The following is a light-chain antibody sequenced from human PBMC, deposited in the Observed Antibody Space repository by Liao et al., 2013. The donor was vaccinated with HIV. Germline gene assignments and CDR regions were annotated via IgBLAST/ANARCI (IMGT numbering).Light chain of an antibody. V-gene: IGLV3-1*01. J-gene: IGLJ1*01. CDR2: QDK. CDR3: QAWDSSTEV. Sequence: SYELTQPPSVSVSPRQTADITCSGDQLGNKYVCWYQQKPGQSPVLVMYQDKKRPSGIPERFSGSHSGNTATLTISGTEAMDEADYYCQAWDSSTEVFGTGTKVTVL. CDR1: QLGNKY.